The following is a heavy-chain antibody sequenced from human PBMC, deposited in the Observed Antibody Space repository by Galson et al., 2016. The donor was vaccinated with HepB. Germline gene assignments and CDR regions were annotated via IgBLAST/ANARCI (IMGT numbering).Heavy chain of an antibody. V-gene: IGHV4-4*02. Sequence: SETLSLTCAVSGDSISSPNWWSWLRQAPGKGLEWIGEIYHSGTTYYNPSLKSRVTISTDKSKNQFSLELTSVTAADTALYYCVRGTQYSWHHWGRGILVTVSS. CDR1: GDSISSPNW. CDR2: IYHSGTT. CDR3: VRGTQYSWHH. J-gene: IGHJ4*02. D-gene: IGHD2-15*01.